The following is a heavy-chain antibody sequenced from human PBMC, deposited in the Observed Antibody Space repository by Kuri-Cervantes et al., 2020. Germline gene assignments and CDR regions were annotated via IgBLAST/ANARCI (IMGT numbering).Heavy chain of an antibody. CDR3: ARDRFGELFHYYYYGMDV. Sequence: SETLSLTCTVSGGSISSSSYYWGWIRQPPGKGLEWIGSIYYSGSTYYNPSLKSRVTISVDTSKNQFSLKLSSVTAADTAVYYCARDRFGELFHYYYYGMDVWAKGPRSPSP. J-gene: IGHJ6*02. V-gene: IGHV4-39*07. D-gene: IGHD3-10*01. CDR1: GGSISSSSYY. CDR2: IYYSGST.